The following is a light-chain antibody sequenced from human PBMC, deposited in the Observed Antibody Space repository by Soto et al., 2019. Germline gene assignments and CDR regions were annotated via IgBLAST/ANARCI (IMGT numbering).Light chain of an antibody. CDR3: SSYAGRSVV. Sequence: QSALTQPPSASGSPGQSVTISCTGTSRDVGNYNYVSWYQQPPGRAPKLIIYEVNMRPSGVPDRFSASKSGNTASLTVSGLQAEDEADYYCSSYAGRSVVFGGGTQLTVL. CDR1: SRDVGNYNY. V-gene: IGLV2-8*01. CDR2: EVN. J-gene: IGLJ2*01.